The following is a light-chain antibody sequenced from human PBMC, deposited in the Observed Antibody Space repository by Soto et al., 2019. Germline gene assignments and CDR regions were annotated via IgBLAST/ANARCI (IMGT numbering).Light chain of an antibody. Sequence: QLTQSPSFLSASVGDRVTITCRASQSINDYLNWYQQQAGKAPKLLIYAASTLFSGVPSRFSGGGSGTDFTLTIDGLQPEDVATYYCQHSLLSPLGAFGQGTKLAIQ. CDR3: QHSLLSPLGA. CDR1: QSINDY. V-gene: IGKV1-39*01. CDR2: AAS. J-gene: IGKJ2*01.